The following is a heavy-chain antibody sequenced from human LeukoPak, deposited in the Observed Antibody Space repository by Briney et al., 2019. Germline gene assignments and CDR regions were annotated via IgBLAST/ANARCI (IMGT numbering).Heavy chain of an antibody. D-gene: IGHD3-22*01. Sequence: ASVKVSCKASGYTFTGYYMHWVRQAPGQGLEWLGWINPNSGGTNYAQKFQGRVTMTRDTSISTAYMELSRLRSDDTAVYYCARNFYFDSSGYYHYWGQGTRVTVSS. CDR1: GYTFTGYY. CDR3: ARNFYFDSSGYYHY. J-gene: IGHJ4*02. CDR2: INPNSGGT. V-gene: IGHV1-2*02.